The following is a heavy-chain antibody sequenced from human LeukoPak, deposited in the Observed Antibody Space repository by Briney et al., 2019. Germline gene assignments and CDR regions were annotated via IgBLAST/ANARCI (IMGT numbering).Heavy chain of an antibody. CDR2: ISYDGSNK. D-gene: IGHD5-18*01. J-gene: IGHJ6*04. Sequence: GGSLRLSCAASGFTFSSYGMHWVRQAPGKGLEWVAVISYDGSNKYYADSVKGRFTISRDNSKNTLYLQMNSLRAEDTAMYYCAKVRDTTDTRRYYYYGMDVWGKGTTVTVSS. V-gene: IGHV3-30*18. CDR1: GFTFSSYG. CDR3: AKVRDTTDTRRYYYYGMDV.